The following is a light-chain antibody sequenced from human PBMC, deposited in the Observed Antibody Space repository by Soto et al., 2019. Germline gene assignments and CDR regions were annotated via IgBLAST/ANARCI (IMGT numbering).Light chain of an antibody. J-gene: IGLJ2*01. CDR3: SSYTSSSTLVV. Sequence: QSALTQPASVSGSPGQSITISCTGTSSDVGGYNYVSWYQQHPGKVPKLMIYEVSNRPSGVSNRFSGSKSGNTASLTISGLQAEHEADYYCSSYTSSSTLVVFGGGTKLTVL. CDR2: EVS. CDR1: SSDVGGYNY. V-gene: IGLV2-14*01.